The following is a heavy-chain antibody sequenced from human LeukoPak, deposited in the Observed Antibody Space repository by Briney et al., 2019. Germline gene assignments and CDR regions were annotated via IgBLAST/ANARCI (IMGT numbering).Heavy chain of an antibody. CDR3: ARARPSRTYSSSWHAGSSNWFDP. J-gene: IGHJ5*02. CDR2: IYTSGST. Sequence: PSETLSLTCTVSGGSISSYYWSWIRQPAGKGLEWIGRIYTSGSTNYNPSLSSRVSMSVDTSKNQFSLRLSSVTAADTAVYYCARARPSRTYSSSWHAGSSNWFDPWGQGTLVTVSS. CDR1: GGSISSYY. D-gene: IGHD6-13*01. V-gene: IGHV4-4*07.